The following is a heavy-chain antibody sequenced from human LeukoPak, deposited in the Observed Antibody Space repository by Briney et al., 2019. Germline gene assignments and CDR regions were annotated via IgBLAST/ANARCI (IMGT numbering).Heavy chain of an antibody. Sequence: SETLSLTCTVSGGSISGYYWSWIRQPPGKGLEWIGHFYYSGSTHYNPSLESRVTLSVDTSKNQFSLKLSSVTAADTAMYYCARTSAFDNWGQGTMVTVSS. CDR2: FYYSGST. V-gene: IGHV4-59*08. CDR1: GGSISGYY. CDR3: ARTSAFDN. J-gene: IGHJ3*02.